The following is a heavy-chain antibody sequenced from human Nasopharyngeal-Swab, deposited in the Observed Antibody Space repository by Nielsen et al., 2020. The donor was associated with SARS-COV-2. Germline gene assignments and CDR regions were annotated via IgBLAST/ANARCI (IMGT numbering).Heavy chain of an antibody. Sequence: WIRQPPGKGLEWIGHIYYTGITNYNPSLKSRVTISVDTSKNQFSLRLTSVTAADTAVYYCARRIADYMDVWGKGTMVTVSS. CDR3: ARRIADYMDV. J-gene: IGHJ6*03. V-gene: IGHV4-59*08. CDR2: IYYTGIT. D-gene: IGHD2-21*01.